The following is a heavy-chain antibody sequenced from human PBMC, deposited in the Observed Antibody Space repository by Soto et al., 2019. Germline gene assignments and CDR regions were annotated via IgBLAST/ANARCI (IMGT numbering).Heavy chain of an antibody. CDR3: ARDASYDFWSGYLQSNLFDY. D-gene: IGHD3-3*01. J-gene: IGHJ4*02. V-gene: IGHV3-48*01. Sequence: GGSLRLSCAASGFTFSSYSMNWVRQAPGKGLEWVSYISSSSSTIYYADSVKGRFTISRDNAKNSLYLQMNSLRAEDTAVYYCARDASYDFWSGYLQSNLFDYWGQGTLVTVSS. CDR1: GFTFSSYS. CDR2: ISSSSSTI.